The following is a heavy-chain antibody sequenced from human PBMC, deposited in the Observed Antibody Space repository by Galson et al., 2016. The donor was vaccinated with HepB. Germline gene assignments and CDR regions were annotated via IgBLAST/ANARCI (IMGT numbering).Heavy chain of an antibody. CDR2: IWYDGTNE. Sequence: SLRLSCAASGFTFSSYGIHWVRQAPGKGLEWVALIWYDGTNEYYADSVKGRFTISRDNFKNTLYLQMNSLRAEDTAVYYCAKDTGYCSGGTCPNDAFDIWGQGTMVTVSS. CDR1: GFTFSSYG. D-gene: IGHD2-15*01. J-gene: IGHJ3*02. CDR3: AKDTGYCSGGTCPNDAFDI. V-gene: IGHV3-33*06.